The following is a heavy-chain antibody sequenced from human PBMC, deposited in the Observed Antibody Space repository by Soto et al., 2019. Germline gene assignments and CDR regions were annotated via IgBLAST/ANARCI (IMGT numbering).Heavy chain of an antibody. V-gene: IGHV3-48*02. D-gene: IGHD2-21*01. CDR3: ARDVYYGDSSL. CDR1: GVIFSTYK. Sequence: EGLLVESGGGLVQPGGSLRLTCVASGVIFSTYKMNWVRQAPGKGLEWVSYISNDGKVKYYADSVRGRFTISRDNAKSSLFLQINSLRDDDTAVYYCARDVYYGDSSLWGQGTLVTGSS. CDR2: ISNDGKVK. J-gene: IGHJ4*02.